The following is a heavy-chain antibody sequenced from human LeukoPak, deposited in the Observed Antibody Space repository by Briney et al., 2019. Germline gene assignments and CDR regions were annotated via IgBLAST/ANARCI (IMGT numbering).Heavy chain of an antibody. Sequence: PGGSLRLSCAASGFTFSSYSMNWVRQAPGKGLEWVSSISSSSSYIYYADSVKGRFTISRDNSKNTLYLQMNSLRAEDTAVYYCAREGVESGSYPDPNWFGPWGQGTLVTVSS. CDR1: GFTFSSYS. CDR2: ISSSSSYI. J-gene: IGHJ5*02. V-gene: IGHV3-21*01. D-gene: IGHD1-26*01. CDR3: AREGVESGSYPDPNWFGP.